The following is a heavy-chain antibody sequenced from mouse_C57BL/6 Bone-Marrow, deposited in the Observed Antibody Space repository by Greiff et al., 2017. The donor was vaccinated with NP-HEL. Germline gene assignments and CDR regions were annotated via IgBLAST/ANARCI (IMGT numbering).Heavy chain of an antibody. CDR2: IYPSDSDT. D-gene: IGHD1-1*01. Sequence: QVQLQQSGAELVRPGSSVKLSCKASGYTFTSYWMDWVKQRPGQGLEWIGNIYPSDSDTHYNQKFKDKATLTVDKSTSTAYMQLSSLTSEDSAVYDCARGDYGSSYDFDYWGQGTTLTVSS. CDR3: ARGDYGSSYDFDY. V-gene: IGHV1-61*01. CDR1: GYTFTSYW. J-gene: IGHJ2*01.